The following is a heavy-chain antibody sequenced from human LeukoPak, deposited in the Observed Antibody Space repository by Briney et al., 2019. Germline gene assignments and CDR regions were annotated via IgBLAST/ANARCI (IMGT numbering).Heavy chain of an antibody. D-gene: IGHD4-23*01. J-gene: IGHJ4*02. CDR1: GGSFSGYY. CDR3: ARVSRGNSVGGDY. Sequence: PSATLSLTCAVYGGSFSGYYWSWIRPPPGKGLEWIGEINHSGSTNYNPSLKSRVTISLDTSKNQFSLKLSSVTAADTAMYYCARVSRGNSVGGDYWGQGTLVTVSS. CDR2: INHSGST. V-gene: IGHV4-34*01.